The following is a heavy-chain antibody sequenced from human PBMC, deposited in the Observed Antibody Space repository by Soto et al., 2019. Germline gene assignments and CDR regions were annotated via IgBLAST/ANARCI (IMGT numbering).Heavy chain of an antibody. V-gene: IGHV1-3*05. CDR3: ARSIVVVTALDY. J-gene: IGHJ4*02. D-gene: IGHD2-21*02. CDR2: INAGNGNT. CDR1: GYTFTSYA. Sequence: QVQLVQSGAAEKKPGASVKVSCKASGYTFTSYAMHWVRQAPGQRLEWMGWINAGNGNTKYSQKFQGRVTITRDTSASTAYMELSSLRSEDTAVYYCARSIVVVTALDYWGQGTLVTVSS.